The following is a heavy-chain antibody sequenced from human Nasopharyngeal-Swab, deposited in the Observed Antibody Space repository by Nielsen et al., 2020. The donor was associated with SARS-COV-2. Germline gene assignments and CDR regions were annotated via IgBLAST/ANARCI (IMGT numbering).Heavy chain of an antibody. V-gene: IGHV3-30*04. D-gene: IGHD4/OR15-4a*01. CDR3: AREEVLGDAFDI. CDR1: GFTFSSYA. Sequence: GESLKISCAASGFTFSSYAMHWVRQAPGKGLEWVAVISYDGSNKYYADSVKGRFTISRDNSKNTLYLQMNSLRAEDTAVYYCAREEVLGDAFDIWGHGTMVTVSS. J-gene: IGHJ3*02. CDR2: ISYDGSNK.